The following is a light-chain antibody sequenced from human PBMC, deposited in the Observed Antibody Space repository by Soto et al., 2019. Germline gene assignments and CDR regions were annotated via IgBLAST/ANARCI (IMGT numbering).Light chain of an antibody. CDR3: QQYYSYPFT. CDR2: AAS. Sequence: AIRMTQSPSSLSASTGDRVTITCRASQGISSYLAGYQQKPGKAPKLLIYAASTLQSGVPSRFSGSGSGTDFTLTISCLQSEDFATYYCQQYYSYPFTFGPSTKVDIK. J-gene: IGKJ3*01. CDR1: QGISSY. V-gene: IGKV1-8*01.